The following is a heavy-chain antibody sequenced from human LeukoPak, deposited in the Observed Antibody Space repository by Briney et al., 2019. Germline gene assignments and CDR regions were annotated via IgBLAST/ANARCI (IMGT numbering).Heavy chain of an antibody. CDR1: GGSISSYY. D-gene: IGHD2-15*01. CDR2: IYTSGST. Sequence: NPSETLSLTCTVSGGSISSYYWSWIRQPAGKGLEWIGRIYTSGSTNYNPSLKSRLTMSVDTSKNQFSLNLTSVTAADTAVYYCARGDKPGQGFDYWGQGTLVTVSS. V-gene: IGHV4-4*07. J-gene: IGHJ4*02. CDR3: ARGDKPGQGFDY.